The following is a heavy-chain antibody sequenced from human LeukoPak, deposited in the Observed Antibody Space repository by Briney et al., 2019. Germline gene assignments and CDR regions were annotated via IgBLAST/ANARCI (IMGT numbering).Heavy chain of an antibody. CDR3: ARHSQWLEPVDY. Sequence: SETLSLTCTVSGGSISSYYWSWIRQPAGKGLEWIGYIYYSGSTNYNPSLKSRVTISVDTSKNQFSLKLSSVTAADTAVYYCARHSQWLEPVDYWGQGTLVTVSS. V-gene: IGHV4-59*08. CDR1: GGSISSYY. J-gene: IGHJ4*02. D-gene: IGHD6-19*01. CDR2: IYYSGST.